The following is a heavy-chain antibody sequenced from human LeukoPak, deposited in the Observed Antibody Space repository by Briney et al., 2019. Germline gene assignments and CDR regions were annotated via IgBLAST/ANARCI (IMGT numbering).Heavy chain of an antibody. Sequence: GGSLRLSCAASGFTFSSFSMNWVRQAPGKGLEWVSYISSSGSTIYYADSVKGRFTISRDNAKNSLYLQMNSLRPEDTAVYYCAPAIAVAGTYYWGQGTLVTVSS. D-gene: IGHD6-19*01. CDR3: APAIAVAGTYY. J-gene: IGHJ4*02. CDR1: GFTFSSFS. CDR2: ISSSGSTI. V-gene: IGHV3-48*01.